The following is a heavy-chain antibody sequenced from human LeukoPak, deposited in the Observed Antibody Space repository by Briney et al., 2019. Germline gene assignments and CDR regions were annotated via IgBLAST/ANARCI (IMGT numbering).Heavy chain of an antibody. J-gene: IGHJ5*02. D-gene: IGHD3-22*01. CDR2: IYTSGST. V-gene: IGHV4-4*09. CDR1: GSISSYY. CDR3: ARGVDPLYYYDSSGIRFDP. Sequence: KSSETLSLTCTVSGSISSYYWSWIRQPPGKGLEWIGYIYTSGSTNYNPSLKSRVIISVDTSKNQFSLRLSSVTAADTAVYYCARGVDPLYYYDSSGIRFDPWGQGTLVTVSS.